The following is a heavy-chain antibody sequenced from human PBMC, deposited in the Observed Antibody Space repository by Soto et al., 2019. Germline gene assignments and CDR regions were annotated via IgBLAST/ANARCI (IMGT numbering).Heavy chain of an antibody. CDR2: IWYDGSNK. CDR3: ARVPAGYYYYMDV. J-gene: IGHJ6*03. CDR1: RFTFSSYG. D-gene: IGHD3-10*01. V-gene: IGHV3-33*01. Sequence: GGSLRLSCAASRFTFSSYGMHWVRQAPGKGLEWVAVIWYDGSNKYYADSVKGRFTISRDNSKNTLYLQMNSLRAEDTAVYYCARVPAGYYYYMDVWGKGTTVTVSS.